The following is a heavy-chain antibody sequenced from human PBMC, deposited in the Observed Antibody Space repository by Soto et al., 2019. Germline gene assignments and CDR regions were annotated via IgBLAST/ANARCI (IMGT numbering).Heavy chain of an antibody. CDR2: ISYDDSYK. CDR3: AKDSNYYGSGSADN. D-gene: IGHD3-10*01. Sequence: GGSLRLSCEVSGFTFSDYGMHWVRQAPGKGLEWVAVISYDDSYKYYAQSVKGRFTISRDNPKNTVFLQMNGLRSEDTAVYYCAKDSNYYGSGSADNWGQGIQVTVSS. V-gene: IGHV3-30*18. CDR1: GFTFSDYG. J-gene: IGHJ4*02.